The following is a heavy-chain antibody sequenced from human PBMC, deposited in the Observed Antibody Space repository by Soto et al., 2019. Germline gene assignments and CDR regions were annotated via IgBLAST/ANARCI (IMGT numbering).Heavy chain of an antibody. CDR1: GVTFTRYS. CDR2: ISSTTNYI. V-gene: IGHV3-21*06. J-gene: IGHJ4*02. CDR3: ARESEDLTSNFDY. Sequence: GGSLRVGCTSSGVTFTRYSMNGVRQAPGKGLEWVSSISSTTNYIYYGDSMKGRFTISRDNAKNSLYLEMNSLRAEDTAVYYCARESEDLTSNFDYWGQGTLVTVSS.